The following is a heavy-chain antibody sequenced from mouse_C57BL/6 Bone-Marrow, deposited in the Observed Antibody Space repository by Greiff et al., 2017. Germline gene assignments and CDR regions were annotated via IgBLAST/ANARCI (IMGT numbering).Heavy chain of an antibody. CDR2: IDPSDSYT. CDR1: GYTFTSYW. J-gene: IGHJ1*03. CDR3: ARTYDYWYFDV. V-gene: IGHV1-59*01. D-gene: IGHD2-3*01. Sequence: QVQLKQPGAELVRPGTSVKLSCKASGYTFTSYWMHWVKPRPGQGLEWIGVIDPSDSYTNYNQKFKGKATLTVDKSSSTAYLQLSSLTSEDSAVYYCARTYDYWYFDVWGTGTTVTVSS.